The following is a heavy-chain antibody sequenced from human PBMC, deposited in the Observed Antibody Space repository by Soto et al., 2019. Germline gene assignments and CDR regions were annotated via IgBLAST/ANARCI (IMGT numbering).Heavy chain of an antibody. CDR1: GGSMSRGGQS. CDR3: ARAPPVPPARWDV. D-gene: IGHD4-17*01. Sequence: QVVLQESGPGLVKPSQTLSLTCAVSGGSMSRGGQSWSWIRQPPGKGLEWLGFIYYTGSTYYNPTLKSRVSVSVDRSKNQFSLNLTSVPAADTAMYFCARAPPVPPARWDVWGQGTTVTVSS. CDR2: IYYTGST. J-gene: IGHJ6*02. V-gene: IGHV4-30-2*01.